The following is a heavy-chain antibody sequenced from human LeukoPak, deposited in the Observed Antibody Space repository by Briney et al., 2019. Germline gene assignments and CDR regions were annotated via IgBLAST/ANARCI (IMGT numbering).Heavy chain of an antibody. CDR3: ARASGGDSSSWYDRAAFDY. CDR2: INPNSGGT. D-gene: IGHD6-13*01. V-gene: IGHV1-2*02. Sequence: ASVKVSCKASGYTFTGYYMHWVRQAPGQGLEWMGWINPNSGGTNYAQKFQGRVTMTRDTSISTAYMELSRLRSDDTAVYYCARASGGDSSSWYDRAAFDYWGQGTLVTVSS. CDR1: GYTFTGYY. J-gene: IGHJ4*02.